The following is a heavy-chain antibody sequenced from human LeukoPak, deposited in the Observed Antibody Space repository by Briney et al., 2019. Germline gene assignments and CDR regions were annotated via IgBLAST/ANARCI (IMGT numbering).Heavy chain of an antibody. CDR3: ARGGYSYGFDS. V-gene: IGHV4-31*03. J-gene: IGHJ4*02. D-gene: IGHD5-18*01. CDR2: IYYTGST. Sequence: SQTLSLTCSVSGASISSGGFYWSWFRQHPIKGLEWIGYIYYTGSTYYNPSLKSRVTLSVDTSKSQFSLKLRSVTAADTAMYYCARGGYSYGFDSWSQGILLTVSS. CDR1: GASISSGGFY.